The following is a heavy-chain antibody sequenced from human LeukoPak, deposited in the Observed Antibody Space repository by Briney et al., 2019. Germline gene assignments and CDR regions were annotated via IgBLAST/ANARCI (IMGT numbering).Heavy chain of an antibody. CDR3: ARLITGTTTTFDI. CDR1: GGSIGSYY. Sequence: SETLSLTCTVSGGSIGSYYWSWIRQPAGKGLEWIGRINTSGSTHYNPSLKSRVTMSVDTSENHFSLRLTSVTAADTAVYYCARLITGTTTTFDIWGQGTMVTVSS. CDR2: INTSGST. J-gene: IGHJ3*02. D-gene: IGHD1-7*01. V-gene: IGHV4-4*07.